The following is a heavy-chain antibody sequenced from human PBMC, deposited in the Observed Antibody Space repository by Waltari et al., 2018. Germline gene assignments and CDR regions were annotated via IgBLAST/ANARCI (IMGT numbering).Heavy chain of an antibody. Sequence: QVQLVESGGGVVQPGRSLRLSCAASGFTFSSYGMHWVRQAPDKGLECVAIIWYDGSKKYYADSVKGRFTISKDNSNNTLYLQMNSLRAEDTAVYYCARTGNGHSSGWYSGDYWGQGTLVTVSS. D-gene: IGHD6-19*01. CDR1: GFTFSSYG. CDR2: IWYDGSKK. CDR3: ARTGNGHSSGWYSGDY. J-gene: IGHJ4*02. V-gene: IGHV3-33*01.